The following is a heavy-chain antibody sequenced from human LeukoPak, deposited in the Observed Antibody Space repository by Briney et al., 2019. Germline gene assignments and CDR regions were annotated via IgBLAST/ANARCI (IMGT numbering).Heavy chain of an antibody. CDR1: GYTFTSYD. CDR3: ARGRISGSLNDY. CDR2: MNLNSGNT. D-gene: IGHD5-12*01. Sequence: ASVKVSCKASGYTFTSYDINWVRQATGQGLEWMGWMNLNSGNTGYAQKFQGRVTMTRNTSISTAYMELSSLRSEDTAVYYCARGRISGSLNDYWGQGTLVTVSS. J-gene: IGHJ4*02. V-gene: IGHV1-8*01.